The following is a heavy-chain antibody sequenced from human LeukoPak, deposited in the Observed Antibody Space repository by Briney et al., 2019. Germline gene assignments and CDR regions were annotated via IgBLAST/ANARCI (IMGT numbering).Heavy chain of an antibody. J-gene: IGHJ3*02. CDR1: GFTFSSYS. CDR2: ISSSSSYI. Sequence: PGGSLRLSCAASGFTFSSYSMNWFRQAPGKGLEWGSSISSSSSYIYYADSVKGRFTTSRDNAKNSLYLQMNSLRAEDTAVYYCARDPALDGAFDIWGQGTMVTVSS. D-gene: IGHD1-1*01. V-gene: IGHV3-21*01. CDR3: ARDPALDGAFDI.